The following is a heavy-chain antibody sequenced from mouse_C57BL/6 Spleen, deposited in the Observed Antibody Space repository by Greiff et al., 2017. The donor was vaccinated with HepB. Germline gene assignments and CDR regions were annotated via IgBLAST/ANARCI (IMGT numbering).Heavy chain of an antibody. D-gene: IGHD1-1*01. V-gene: IGHV1-39*01. Sequence: EVKLQESGPELVKPGASVKISCKASGYSFTDYNMNWVKQSNGKSLEWIGVINPNYGTTSYNQKFKGKATLTVDQSSSTAYMQLNSLTSEDSAVYYCARSDYYGSSYLAYWGQGTLVTVSA. J-gene: IGHJ3*01. CDR2: INPNYGTT. CDR1: GYSFTDYN. CDR3: ARSDYYGSSYLAY.